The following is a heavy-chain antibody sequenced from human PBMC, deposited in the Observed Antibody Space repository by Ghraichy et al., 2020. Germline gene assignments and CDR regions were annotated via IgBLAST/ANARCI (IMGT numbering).Heavy chain of an antibody. V-gene: IGHV3-23*01. D-gene: IGHD2-2*01. CDR3: AKDPGVVVPAASDNWFDP. J-gene: IGHJ5*02. CDR2: ISGSGGST. CDR1: GFTFSSYA. Sequence: GGSLRLSCAASGFTFSSYAMSWVRQAPGKGLEWVSAISGSGGSTYYADSVKGRFTISRDNSKNTLYLQMNSLRAEDTAVYYCAKDPGVVVPAASDNWFDPWGQGTLVTVSS.